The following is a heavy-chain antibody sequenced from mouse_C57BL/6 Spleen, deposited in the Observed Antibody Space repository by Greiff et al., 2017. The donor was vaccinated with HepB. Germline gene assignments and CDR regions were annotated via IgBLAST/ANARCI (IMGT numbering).Heavy chain of an antibody. J-gene: IGHJ2*01. CDR3: TRDYYSGYFDY. D-gene: IGHD2-12*01. Sequence: EVQLKQSGEGLVKPGGSLKLSCAASGFTFSSYAMSWVRQTPEKRLEWVAYISSGGDYIYYADTVKGRFTISRDNARNTLYLQMSSLKSEDTAMYYCTRDYYSGYFDYWGQGTTLTVSS. CDR1: GFTFSSYA. CDR2: ISSGGDYI. V-gene: IGHV5-9-1*02.